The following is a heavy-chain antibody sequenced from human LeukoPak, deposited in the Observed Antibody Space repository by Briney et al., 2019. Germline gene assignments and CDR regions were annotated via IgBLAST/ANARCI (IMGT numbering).Heavy chain of an antibody. V-gene: IGHV4-4*02. CDR1: GGSISSSNW. J-gene: IGHJ4*02. D-gene: IGHD2-15*01. CDR2: IYHSGST. Sequence: SETLSLTCAVSGGSISSSNWWSWVRQPPGKGLEWIGEIYHSGSTNYNPSLKSRVTISIDTSKKQFSLNLSSVTAADTAVYYCATAGGSYYSGWEFDSWGQGTLVTVSS. CDR3: ATAGGSYYSGWEFDS.